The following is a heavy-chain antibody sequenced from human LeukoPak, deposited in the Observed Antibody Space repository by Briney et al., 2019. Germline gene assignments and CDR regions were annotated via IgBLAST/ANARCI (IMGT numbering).Heavy chain of an antibody. D-gene: IGHD3-9*01. J-gene: IGHJ4*02. CDR3: ARLHYDVLTGPFDY. V-gene: IGHV3-7*01. CDR1: GFTFSSYW. Sequence: GGSLRLSCAASGFTFSSYWMSWVRQAPGKGLEWVANIKQDGSEKYYVDSVKGRFAISRDNARNSLYLQMNSLRAEDTAVYYCARLHYDVLTGPFDYWGQGTLVTVSS. CDR2: IKQDGSEK.